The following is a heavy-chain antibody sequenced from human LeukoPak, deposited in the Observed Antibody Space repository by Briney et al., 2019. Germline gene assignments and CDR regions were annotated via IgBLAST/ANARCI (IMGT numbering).Heavy chain of an antibody. V-gene: IGHV1-18*01. J-gene: IGHJ4*02. CDR3: ATQYCSRRSYYTYWVDY. Sequence: ASVNASCTASRYTFTSYGISWVRQAPGQGLEWMGWISAYNGNTNYAQKLQGRVTMTTDTSTSTAYMELRSLRSDDTAVYYCATQYCSRRSYYTYWVDYWGQGTLVTVSS. CDR1: RYTFTSYG. CDR2: ISAYNGNT. D-gene: IGHD2-2*02.